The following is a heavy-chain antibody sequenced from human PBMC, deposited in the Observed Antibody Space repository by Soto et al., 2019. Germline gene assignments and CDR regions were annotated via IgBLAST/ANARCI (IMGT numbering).Heavy chain of an antibody. J-gene: IGHJ6*02. V-gene: IGHV1-8*01. Sequence: TGQGLEWMGWMNPNSGNTGYAQKFQGRVTMTRNTSISTAYMELSSLRSEDTAVYYCARLGGTTVTTVGYYHYGMDVWGQVTTVTVS. D-gene: IGHD4-17*01. CDR2: MNPNSGNT. CDR3: ARLGGTTVTTVGYYHYGMDV.